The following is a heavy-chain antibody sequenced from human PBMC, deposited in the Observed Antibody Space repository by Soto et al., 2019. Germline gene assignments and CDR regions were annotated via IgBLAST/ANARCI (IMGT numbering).Heavy chain of an antibody. D-gene: IGHD2-2*01. J-gene: IGHJ4*02. Sequence: EVQLLESGGALVQPGGSLRLSCAASGFTFSNHAMNWVRQAPGKGLECVSTLSDSGSTYYADSVTGRFTISRDNSKNTLYLQMNGLRAEDTAVYYCARDPGGHYCTSTSCLYFFDHWGQGTLVIVSS. CDR3: ARDPGGHYCTSTSCLYFFDH. V-gene: IGHV3-23*01. CDR2: LSDSGST. CDR1: GFTFSNHA.